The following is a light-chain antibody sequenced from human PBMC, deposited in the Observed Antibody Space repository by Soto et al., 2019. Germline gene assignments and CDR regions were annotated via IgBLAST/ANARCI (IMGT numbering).Light chain of an antibody. CDR2: SRN. V-gene: IGLV1-44*01. J-gene: IGLJ1*01. Sequence: QSVLTQPPSLSGAPGQRVTISCTGSSSNIGAGYDVHWYQQLPRTAPKLLIYSRNQRPSGVPDRFSGSKSGTSAFLAISGLQSEDEADFYCAAWDDSLKVYVFGTGTKVTVL. CDR3: AAWDDSLKVYV. CDR1: SSNIGAGYD.